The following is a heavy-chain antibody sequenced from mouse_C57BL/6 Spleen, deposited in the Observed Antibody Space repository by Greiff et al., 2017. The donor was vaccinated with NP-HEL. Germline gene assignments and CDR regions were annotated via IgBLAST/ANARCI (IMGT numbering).Heavy chain of an antibody. CDR1: GFNIKDDY. CDR3: MIWLTGTFAY. D-gene: IGHD4-1*01. V-gene: IGHV14-4*01. Sequence: EVQLQQSGAELVRPGASVKLSCTASGFNIKDDYMHWVKQRPEQGLEWIGWIDPENGDTEYASKFQGKATITADTSSNTAYLQLSSLTSEDTAVYYCMIWLTGTFAYWGQGTLVTVSA. CDR2: IDPENGDT. J-gene: IGHJ3*01.